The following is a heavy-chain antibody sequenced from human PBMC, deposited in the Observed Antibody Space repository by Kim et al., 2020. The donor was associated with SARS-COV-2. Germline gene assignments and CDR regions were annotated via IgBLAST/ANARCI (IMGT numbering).Heavy chain of an antibody. CDR2: INHSGRT. J-gene: IGHJ2*01. CDR1: GGSFSGYY. Sequence: SETLSLTCAVYGGSFSGYYWSWIRQPPGKGLEWIGEINHSGRTNYNPSLKSRVTISVDTSKNQFSLKLTSVTAADAALYFCARLLSNTSGWGSHYCDLWG. D-gene: IGHD3-10*01. V-gene: IGHV4-34*01. CDR3: ARLLSNTSGWGSHYCDL.